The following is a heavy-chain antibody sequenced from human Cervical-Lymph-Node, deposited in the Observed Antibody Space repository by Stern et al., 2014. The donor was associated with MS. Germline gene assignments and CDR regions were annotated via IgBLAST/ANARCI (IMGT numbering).Heavy chain of an antibody. D-gene: IGHD3-10*01. CDR3: ARPWGFGELRDAFDI. V-gene: IGHV5-51*01. J-gene: IGHJ3*02. CDR2: IYPGDSDT. CDR1: GYSFTSYW. Sequence: EDQLVESGAEVKKPGESLKISCKGSGYSFTSYWIGWVRQMPGEGLGWMGIIYPGDSDTRYSPSFQGQVTISADKSISTAYLQWSSLKASDTAMYYCARPWGFGELRDAFDIWGQGTMVTVSS.